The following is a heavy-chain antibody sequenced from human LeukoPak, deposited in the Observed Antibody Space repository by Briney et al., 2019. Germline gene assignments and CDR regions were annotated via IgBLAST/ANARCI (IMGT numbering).Heavy chain of an antibody. J-gene: IGHJ5*02. Sequence: SETLSLTCAVSGYSISSGYYWGWLRQPPGKGLEWIGSIYHSGSTYYNPSLKSRVTISVDTSKNQFSLKLSTVTAADTAVYYYARQKRYSSSWYELDWFDPWGQGTLVTVSS. D-gene: IGHD6-13*01. V-gene: IGHV4-38-2*01. CDR2: IYHSGST. CDR3: ARQKRYSSSWYELDWFDP. CDR1: GYSISSGYY.